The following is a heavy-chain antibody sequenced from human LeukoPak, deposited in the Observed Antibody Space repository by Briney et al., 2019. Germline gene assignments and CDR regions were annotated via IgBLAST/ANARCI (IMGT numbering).Heavy chain of an antibody. J-gene: IGHJ4*02. Sequence: PGGSLRLSCAASGFTFSSYAMSWVRQAPGKGLEWVSAISGSGGSTYYADSVKGRFTISRDNSKNTLYLQMNSLRAEDTAVYYCAAHAERWLQLGYFDYWGQGTLVTVSS. V-gene: IGHV3-23*01. CDR3: AAHAERWLQLGYFDY. CDR2: ISGSGGST. CDR1: GFTFSSYA. D-gene: IGHD5-24*01.